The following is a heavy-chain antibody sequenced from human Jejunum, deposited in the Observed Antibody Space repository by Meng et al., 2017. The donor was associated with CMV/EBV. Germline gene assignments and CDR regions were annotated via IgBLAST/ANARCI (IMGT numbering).Heavy chain of an antibody. V-gene: IGHV4-30-4*08. CDR1: GGSIGSGDYY. Sequence: HVQRQASGPGLVKPSQTLSLTCSVSGGSIGSGDYYWSWIRQPPGKGLEWIGYIHDTGSTYYNPSLKSRVDISLGTSRNHFSLTLSSVTAEDTAVYFCARGSIFVSFDSWGQGTLVTVSS. J-gene: IGHJ4*02. CDR2: IHDTGST. D-gene: IGHD3-3*01. CDR3: ARGSIFVSFDS.